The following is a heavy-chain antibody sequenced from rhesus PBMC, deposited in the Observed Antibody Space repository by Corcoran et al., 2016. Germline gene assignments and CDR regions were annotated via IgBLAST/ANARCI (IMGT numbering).Heavy chain of an antibody. CDR3: AREGSGSWNPYFDY. D-gene: IGHD6-25*01. Sequence: QVQLVQSGAEVKKPGSSVKVSCKASGYTFTDYYMHWVRQAPRQGLEWIGWINPYNGNTQYAQKFQGRGTMTRDTSTSTAYMELSSLGSEDTAVYYCAREGSGSWNPYFDYWGQGVLVTVSS. J-gene: IGHJ4*01. CDR2: INPYNGNT. CDR1: GYTFTDYY. V-gene: IGHV1S2*01.